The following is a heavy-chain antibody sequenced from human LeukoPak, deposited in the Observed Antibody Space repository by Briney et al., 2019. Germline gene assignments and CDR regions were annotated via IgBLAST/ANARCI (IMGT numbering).Heavy chain of an antibody. Sequence: SQTLSLTCTVSGGSISSGGYYWSWLRQHPGKGLEWIGYIYYSGSTYYNPSLKSRVTISVDTSKNQFSLKLSSVTAADTAVYYCARVGSSWSDAFDIWGQETMVTVSS. D-gene: IGHD6-13*01. CDR2: IYYSGST. CDR3: ARVGSSWSDAFDI. V-gene: IGHV4-31*03. CDR1: GGSISSGGYY. J-gene: IGHJ3*02.